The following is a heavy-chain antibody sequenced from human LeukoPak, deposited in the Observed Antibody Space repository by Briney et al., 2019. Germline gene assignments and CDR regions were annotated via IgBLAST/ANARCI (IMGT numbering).Heavy chain of an antibody. J-gene: IGHJ6*03. CDR2: IYYSGST. CDR1: GGSISSYY. V-gene: IGHV4-59*01. D-gene: IGHD3-22*01. CDR3: ASSMISSGYYYYMDV. Sequence: PSETLSLTCTVSGGSISSYYWSWIRQPPGKGLEWIGYIYYSGSTNYNPSLKSRVTISVDTSKNQFSLKLSSVTAADTAVYYCASSMISSGYYYYMDVWGKGTTVTVSS.